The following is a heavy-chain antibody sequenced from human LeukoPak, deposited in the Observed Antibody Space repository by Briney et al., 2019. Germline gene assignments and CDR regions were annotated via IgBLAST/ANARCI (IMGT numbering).Heavy chain of an antibody. CDR1: GGTFSSYA. CDR2: INPNSGGT. CDR3: GRGGYSSSWGNFDY. Sequence: GASVKVSCKASGGTFSSYAISWVRQAPGQGLEWMGWINPNSGGTNYAQKFQGRVTITRDTSISTAYMELSRLRSDDTAVYYCGRGGYSSSWGNFDYWGQGTLVTVSS. D-gene: IGHD6-13*01. V-gene: IGHV1-2*02. J-gene: IGHJ4*02.